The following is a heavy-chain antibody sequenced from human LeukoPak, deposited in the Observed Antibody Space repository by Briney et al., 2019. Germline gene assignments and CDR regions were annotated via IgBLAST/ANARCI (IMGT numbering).Heavy chain of an antibody. CDR3: ARDVGRQQLVAGWFDP. J-gene: IGHJ5*02. Sequence: GGSLRLSCAASGLTVSSNYMSWVRQAPGKGLEWVSVLYSGGSTYYADSVKGRFTISRDNSKNTLYLQMNSLRPEDTAVYYCARDVGRQQLVAGWFDPWGQGTLVTVSS. V-gene: IGHV3-66*01. CDR2: LYSGGST. D-gene: IGHD6-13*01. CDR1: GLTVSSNY.